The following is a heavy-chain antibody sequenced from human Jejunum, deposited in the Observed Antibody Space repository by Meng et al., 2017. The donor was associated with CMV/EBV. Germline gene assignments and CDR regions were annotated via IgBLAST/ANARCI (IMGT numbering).Heavy chain of an antibody. CDR2: VYYSGTT. D-gene: IGHD6-25*01. CDR3: VLMIPADTNDFDP. Sequence: VAGGSIISGDRYWTWLRQSPGKGLEWIGNVYYSGTTYYNRSLKSRVTISVDTSKNQFSLKLASVIAADTAVYYCVLMIPADTNDFDPWGQGTLVTVSS. J-gene: IGHJ5*02. CDR1: GGSIISGDRY. V-gene: IGHV4-30-4*01.